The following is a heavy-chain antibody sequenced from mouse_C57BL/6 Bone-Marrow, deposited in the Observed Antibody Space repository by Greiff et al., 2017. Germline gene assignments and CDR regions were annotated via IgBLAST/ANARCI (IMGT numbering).Heavy chain of an antibody. CDR1: GYTFTDYY. V-gene: IGHV1-75*01. Sequence: VQLQESGPELVKPGASVKISCKASGYTFTDYYINWVKQRPGQGLEWIGWIFPGSGSTYYNEQFKGKATLTVDKSSRTAYMLLSSLTSDDSAVYFCAREAVITTVFDYWGQGTTLTVSS. CDR3: AREAVITTVFDY. J-gene: IGHJ2*01. CDR2: IFPGSGST. D-gene: IGHD1-1*01.